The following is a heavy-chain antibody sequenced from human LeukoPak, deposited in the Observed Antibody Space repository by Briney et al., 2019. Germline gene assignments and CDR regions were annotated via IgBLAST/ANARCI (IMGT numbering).Heavy chain of an antibody. J-gene: IGHJ5*02. Sequence: SQTLSLTCAISGDSVSSNSAAWNWIRQSRSRGLEWLGRTYYRSKWYNDYAVSVKSRITINPDTSKNQFSLQLNSVTPEDTAVYYCARWYPYDSSGYFVTWFDPWGQGTLVTVSS. CDR2: TYYRSKWYN. CDR3: ARWYPYDSSGYFVTWFDP. V-gene: IGHV6-1*01. D-gene: IGHD3-22*01. CDR1: GDSVSSNSAA.